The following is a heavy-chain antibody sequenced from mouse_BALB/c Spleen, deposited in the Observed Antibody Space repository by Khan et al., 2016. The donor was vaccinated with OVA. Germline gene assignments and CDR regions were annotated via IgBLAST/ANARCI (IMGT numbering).Heavy chain of an antibody. Sequence: VQLQESGAELARPGASVKMSCKASGYTFTSYTIHWIKERPGQGLEWIGYINPSNGYTNYNQKFKDKATLTTDKSSTTAYLQLSSLTSDDSAVXNFVRDGAYHRSDGWLAYWGQGGLGSVSA. CDR1: GYTFTSYT. CDR2: INPSNGYT. J-gene: IGHJ3*01. CDR3: VRDGAYHRSDGWLAY. V-gene: IGHV1-4*01. D-gene: IGHD2-14*01.